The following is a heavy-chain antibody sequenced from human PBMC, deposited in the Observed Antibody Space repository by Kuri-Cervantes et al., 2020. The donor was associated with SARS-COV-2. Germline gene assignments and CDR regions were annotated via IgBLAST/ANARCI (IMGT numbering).Heavy chain of an antibody. J-gene: IGHJ6*02. CDR1: GFTFSSYA. CDR2: ISYDGSNK. Sequence: GESLKISCAAPGFTFSSYAMHWVRQAPGKGLEWVAVISYDGSNKYYADSVKGRFTISRDNSKNTLYLQMNSLRAEDTAVYYCARSVAGQWLDHGQGDLYYYYYGMDVWGQGTTVTVSS. V-gene: IGHV3-30-3*01. CDR3: ARSVAGQWLDHGQGDLYYYYYGMDV. D-gene: IGHD6-19*01.